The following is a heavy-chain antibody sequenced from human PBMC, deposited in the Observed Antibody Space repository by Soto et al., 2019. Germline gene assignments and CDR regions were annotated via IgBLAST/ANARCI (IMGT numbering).Heavy chain of an antibody. CDR2: VFYTGNT. V-gene: IGHV4-59*01. Sequence: QVELQESGPGLVKPSETLSLTCNVSGASMRSYYWTWMRQSPGKGLEWLGNVFYTGNTNLNPSLRSRRSISVDTSKNTCSLMLNSVTAADTAVYYCARDSRCCGMDVWGQGTTVTVSS. CDR1: GASMRSYY. CDR3: ARDSRCCGMDV. J-gene: IGHJ6*02.